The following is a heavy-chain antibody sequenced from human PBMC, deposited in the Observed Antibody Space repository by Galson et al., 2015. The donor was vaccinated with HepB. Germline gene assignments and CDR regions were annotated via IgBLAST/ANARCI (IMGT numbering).Heavy chain of an antibody. CDR1: GFSFSTSEVG. J-gene: IGHJ5*02. Sequence: PALVKPTQTLTLTCTSSGFSFSTSEVGVGWIRQPPGKALEWLAFIYWDDDKRYNPSLKSRLTITKDTSKNQVVLTMTNMDPVDTATYYCAHGPGYSQAYNWFDPWGQGTLVTVSS. CDR2: IYWDDDK. V-gene: IGHV2-5*02. D-gene: IGHD5-12*01. CDR3: AHGPGYSQAYNWFDP.